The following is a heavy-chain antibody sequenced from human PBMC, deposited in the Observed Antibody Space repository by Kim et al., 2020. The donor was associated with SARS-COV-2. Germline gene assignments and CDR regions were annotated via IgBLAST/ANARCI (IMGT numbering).Heavy chain of an antibody. D-gene: IGHD2-2*01. CDR1: GYTFTSYA. J-gene: IGHJ3*02. CDR2: INTNTGNP. Sequence: ASVKVSCKASGYTFTSYAMNWVRQAPGQGLEWMGWINTNTGNPTYAQGFTGRFVFSLDTSVSTAYLQISSLKAEYTAVYYCARDEDIVVVPAAIDHYISSDAFDIWGKGTMVTVSS. V-gene: IGHV7-4-1*02. CDR3: ARDEDIVVVPAAIDHYISSDAFDI.